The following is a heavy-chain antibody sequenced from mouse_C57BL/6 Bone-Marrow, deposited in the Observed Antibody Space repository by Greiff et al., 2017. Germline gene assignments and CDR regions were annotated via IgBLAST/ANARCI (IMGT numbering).Heavy chain of an antibody. CDR2: IDPENGDT. D-gene: IGHD2-2*01. CDR3: TSIWLRRTYYFDY. J-gene: IGHJ2*01. CDR1: GFNIKDDY. V-gene: IGHV14-4*01. Sequence: VQLKESGAELVRPGASVKLSCTASGFNIKDDYMHWVKQRPEQGLEWIGWIDPENGDTEYASKFQGKATITADTSSNTAYLKLSSLTSEDTAVYYCTSIWLRRTYYFDYWGQGTTLTVSS.